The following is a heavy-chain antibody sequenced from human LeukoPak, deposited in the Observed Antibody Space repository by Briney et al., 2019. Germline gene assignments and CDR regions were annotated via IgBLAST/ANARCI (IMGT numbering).Heavy chain of an antibody. Sequence: SETLSLTCTVSGGSISSYYWSWIRQPPGKGLEWIGYIYYSGSTNYNPSLKSRVTISVDTSKNQFSLKLSSVTAADTAVYYCARSERRLRLPPSLGMDVWGQGTTVTVSS. V-gene: IGHV4-59*01. CDR1: GGSISSYY. CDR2: IYYSGST. J-gene: IGHJ6*02. CDR3: ARSERRLRLPPSLGMDV. D-gene: IGHD5-12*01.